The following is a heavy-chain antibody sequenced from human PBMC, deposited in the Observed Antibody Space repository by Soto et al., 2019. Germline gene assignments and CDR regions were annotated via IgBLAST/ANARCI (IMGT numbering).Heavy chain of an antibody. V-gene: IGHV4-38-2*01. CDR2: IYHSGST. CDR3: ARGDGGRELRFLEWLLYRSGSFDY. D-gene: IGHD3-3*01. CDR1: GYSISSGYY. Sequence: PSETLSLTCAVSGYSISSGYYWGWIRQPPGKGLEWIGSIYHSGSTYYNPSLKSRVTISVDTSKNQFSLKLSSVTAADTAVYYCARGDGGRELRFLEWLLYRSGSFDYWGQGTLVTVSS. J-gene: IGHJ4*02.